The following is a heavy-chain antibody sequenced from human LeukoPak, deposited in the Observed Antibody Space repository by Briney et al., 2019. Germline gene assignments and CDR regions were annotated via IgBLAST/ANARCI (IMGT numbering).Heavy chain of an antibody. V-gene: IGHV3-30-3*01. CDR2: ISYDGSNK. D-gene: IGHD6-13*01. J-gene: IGHJ4*02. CDR1: GFTFSSYA. Sequence: GGSLRLSCAASGFTFSSYAMHWVRQAPGKGLEWVAVISYDGSNKYYADSVKGRFTISRDNSKNTLYLQMNSLRAEDTAVYYCARDVMGIATQEGSYWGQGTLVTVSS. CDR3: ARDVMGIATQEGSY.